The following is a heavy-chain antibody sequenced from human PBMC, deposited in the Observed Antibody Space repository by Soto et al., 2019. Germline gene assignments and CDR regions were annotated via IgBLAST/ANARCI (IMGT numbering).Heavy chain of an antibody. CDR1: GFTFSNYW. Sequence: EVQLVESGGDLVQPGGSLRLSCAASGFTFSNYWMHWVRQAPGKGLMWVSRINPDGSRTTYADSVKGRFAISRDNAKNTVYLQMHSLRAEDAAVYYCARVKLGSYDWFDPWGQGTLATVSS. D-gene: IGHD3-16*01. J-gene: IGHJ5*02. V-gene: IGHV3-74*01. CDR3: ARVKLGSYDWFDP. CDR2: INPDGSRT.